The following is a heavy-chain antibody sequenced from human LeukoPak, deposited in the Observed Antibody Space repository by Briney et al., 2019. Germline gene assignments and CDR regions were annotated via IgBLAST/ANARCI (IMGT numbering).Heavy chain of an antibody. D-gene: IGHD3-22*01. Sequence: GGSLRLSCAASGFTFSSYAMSWVRQAPGKGLEWVSSLSGSGGSTYYADSVKGRFTISRDNSKSTLFLQMNSLRAEDTAVYYCAKSSYYDSSGYYREYYFDYWGQGTLVTVSS. V-gene: IGHV3-23*01. CDR1: GFTFSSYA. J-gene: IGHJ4*02. CDR2: LSGSGGST. CDR3: AKSSYYDSSGYYREYYFDY.